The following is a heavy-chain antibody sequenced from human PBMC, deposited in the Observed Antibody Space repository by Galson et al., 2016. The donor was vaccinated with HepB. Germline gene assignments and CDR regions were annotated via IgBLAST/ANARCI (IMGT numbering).Heavy chain of an antibody. Sequence: SVKVSCKASGGTFSSYAINWVRQAPGQGLEWMGVIIPFFGTANNAQKFQGRVTITADESTSTAYMELSSLRSEDTAVYYCAREGSSSNYYSSGMDVWGQGTTVTVSS. CDR1: GGTFSSYA. D-gene: IGHD6-6*01. CDR3: AREGSSSNYYSSGMDV. J-gene: IGHJ6*02. V-gene: IGHV1-69*13. CDR2: IIPFFGTA.